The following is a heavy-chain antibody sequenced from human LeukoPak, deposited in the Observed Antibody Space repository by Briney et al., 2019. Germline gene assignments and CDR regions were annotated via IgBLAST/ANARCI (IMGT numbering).Heavy chain of an antibody. Sequence: GGSLRLSCAASGFTFSSYAMHWVRQAPGKGLEWVAVISYDGSNKYYADSVKGRFTISRDNSKNTLYLQMNSLRAEDTAVYYCAKDPREMDYWGQGTLVTVSS. D-gene: IGHD5-24*01. V-gene: IGHV3-30-3*01. CDR1: GFTFSSYA. CDR2: ISYDGSNK. J-gene: IGHJ4*02. CDR3: AKDPREMDY.